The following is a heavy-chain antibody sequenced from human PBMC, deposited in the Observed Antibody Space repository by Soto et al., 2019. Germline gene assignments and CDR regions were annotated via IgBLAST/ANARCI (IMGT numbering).Heavy chain of an antibody. CDR2: IWYDGSNK. D-gene: IGHD6-6*01. V-gene: IGHV3-33*01. CDR3: ARDLDPRYWYSSSGGPVDY. CDR1: GFTFSSYG. J-gene: IGHJ4*02. Sequence: QVQLVESGGGVVQPGRSLRLSCAASGFTFSSYGMHWVRQAPGKGLAWVAVIWYDGSNKYYADSVKGRFTISRDNSKNTLYLQMNSLRADDTAVYYWARDLDPRYWYSSSGGPVDYWGQGTLVTVSS.